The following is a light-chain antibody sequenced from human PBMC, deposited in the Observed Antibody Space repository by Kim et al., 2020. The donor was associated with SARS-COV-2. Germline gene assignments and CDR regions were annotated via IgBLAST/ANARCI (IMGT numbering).Light chain of an antibody. V-gene: IGKV1-5*01. Sequence: AAGGDRVTITCRASQSISSWLAWYQQKPWKAPKLLIYDASSLESGVPSRFSGSGSGTEFTLTISSLQPDDFATYYCQQYNSYSWTFGQGTKVDIK. CDR2: DAS. CDR1: QSISSW. J-gene: IGKJ1*01. CDR3: QQYNSYSWT.